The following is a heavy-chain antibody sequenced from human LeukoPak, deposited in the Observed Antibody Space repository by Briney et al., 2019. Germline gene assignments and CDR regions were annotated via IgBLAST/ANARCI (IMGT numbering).Heavy chain of an antibody. CDR2: IYTSGST. Sequence: PSETLSLTCTVSGGSISSGSNYWSWIRQPAGKGLEWIGRIYTSGSTNYNPSLKSRVTISVDTSKNQFSLKLSSVTAADTAVYYCARSAAIPYYYGMDVWGQGTTVTVSS. D-gene: IGHD2-2*01. CDR1: GGSISSGSNY. V-gene: IGHV4-61*02. J-gene: IGHJ6*02. CDR3: ARSAAIPYYYGMDV.